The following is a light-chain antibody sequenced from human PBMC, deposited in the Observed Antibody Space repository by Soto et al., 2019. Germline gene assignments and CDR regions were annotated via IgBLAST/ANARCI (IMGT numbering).Light chain of an antibody. CDR3: QQSHITPFT. CDR2: AAS. Sequence: DIQMTQSPSSLSASVGERVTITCRASQTITNYLNWYQHKPGKAPKLLIYAASSLQIGVPSRFSGSGSGTDFTLTISSLQPEDFATYFCQQSHITPFTFGPGTKVDIK. J-gene: IGKJ3*01. CDR1: QTITNY. V-gene: IGKV1-39*01.